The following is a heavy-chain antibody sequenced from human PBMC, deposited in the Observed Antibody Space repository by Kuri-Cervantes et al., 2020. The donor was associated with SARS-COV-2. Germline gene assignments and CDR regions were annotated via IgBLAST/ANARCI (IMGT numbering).Heavy chain of an antibody. CDR2: IYYSGST. V-gene: IGHV4-59*12. Sequence: SETLSLTCTVSGGSISSYYWSWIRQPPGKGLEWIGYIYYSGSTNYNPSLKSRATISVDTSKNTFSLKPSSVTAADTAVYYCARGTGSYYDFWSGSNFDYWGQGTLVTVSS. D-gene: IGHD3-3*01. CDR3: ARGTGSYYDFWSGSNFDY. CDR1: GGSISSYY. J-gene: IGHJ4*02.